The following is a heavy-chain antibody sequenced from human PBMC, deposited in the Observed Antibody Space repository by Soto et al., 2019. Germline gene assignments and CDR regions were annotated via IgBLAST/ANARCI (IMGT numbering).Heavy chain of an antibody. CDR3: TNEGEARWLDL. D-gene: IGHD1-26*01. J-gene: IGHJ5*02. V-gene: IGHV3-72*01. CDR2: SKAKHQNFST. CDR1: GFSFSDHY. Sequence: EVQLVESGGTLVQSGGSLRLSCVASGFSFSDHYMDWVRQAPGTRLEWVGRSKAKHQNFSTEYAASVKGRLTISRDVSQNSVHLPLDSLQPDDTAVYFCTNEGEARWLDLWGQGTLVTASS.